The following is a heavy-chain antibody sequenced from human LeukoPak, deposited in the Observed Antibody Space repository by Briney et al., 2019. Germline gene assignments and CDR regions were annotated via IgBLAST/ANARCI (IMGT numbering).Heavy chain of an antibody. CDR3: ARARGYSPFDLDY. CDR2: ISSSSSAI. J-gene: IGHJ4*02. V-gene: IGHV3-48*04. D-gene: IGHD5-12*01. Sequence: PGGSLRLSCAASGFTFSSYSMNWVRQTPGKGLEWVSYISSSSSAIYYADSVKGRFTISRDNAKNSLYLQMNSLRAEDTAVYSCARARGYSPFDLDYWGQGTLVTVSS. CDR1: GFTFSSYS.